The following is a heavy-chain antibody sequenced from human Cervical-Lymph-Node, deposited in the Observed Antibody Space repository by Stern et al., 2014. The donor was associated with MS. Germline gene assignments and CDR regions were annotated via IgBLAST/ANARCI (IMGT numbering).Heavy chain of an antibody. CDR2: IIPNNGDT. V-gene: IGHV1-2*02. CDR1: GYTFTGYY. CDR3: AKDGYNY. D-gene: IGHD5-24*01. J-gene: IGHJ4*02. Sequence: VQLVQSGAEVKKPGASVKVSCKASGYTFTGYYIHWVRQAPAQGLELMGWIIPNNGDTNYAQNFQGRVTMTRDTSISTAYMELSRLRSDDTAVYYCAKDGYNYWGQGTLVTVSS.